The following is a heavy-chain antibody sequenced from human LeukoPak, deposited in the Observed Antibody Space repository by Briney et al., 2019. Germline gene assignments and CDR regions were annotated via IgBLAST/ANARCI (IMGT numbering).Heavy chain of an antibody. CDR3: AREDSSSSYYFDY. D-gene: IGHD6-13*01. Sequence: ASVKVSCKASVYTFTGYYMHWVRQAPGQGLEWMGWINPNSGGTNYAQKFQGRVTMTRDTSISTAYMELSRLRSDDTAVYYCAREDSSSSYYFDYWGQGTLVTVSS. CDR1: VYTFTGYY. V-gene: IGHV1-2*02. CDR2: INPNSGGT. J-gene: IGHJ4*02.